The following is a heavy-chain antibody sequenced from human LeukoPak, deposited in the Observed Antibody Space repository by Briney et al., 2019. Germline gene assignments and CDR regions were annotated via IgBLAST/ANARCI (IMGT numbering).Heavy chain of an antibody. J-gene: IGHJ6*02. Sequence: SQTLSLTCTVSGGSIGSDDYYWSWIRQPPGKGLEWIGCIYYSGSTYYNPSLKSRVTISVDTSKNQFSLKLSSVTAADTAVYYCARTQAVAGTWYYYYYGMDVWGQGTTVTVSS. D-gene: IGHD6-19*01. CDR2: IYYSGST. V-gene: IGHV4-30-4*01. CDR3: ARTQAVAGTWYYYYYGMDV. CDR1: GGSIGSDDYY.